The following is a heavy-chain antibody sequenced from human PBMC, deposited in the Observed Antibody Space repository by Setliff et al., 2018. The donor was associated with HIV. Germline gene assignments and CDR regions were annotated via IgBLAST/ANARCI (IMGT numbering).Heavy chain of an antibody. V-gene: IGHV1-18*01. J-gene: IGHJ6*02. CDR1: GYTFTSYG. Sequence: ASVKVSCKASGYTFTSYGISWVRQAPGQGLEWMGWISAYNGNTNYAQKLQGRVTMTTDTSTSTAYMELRSLRSDDTAVYYCASDYSSSGLYYYYGMDVWGQGTTVTVSS. CDR2: ISAYNGNT. CDR3: ASDYSSSGLYYYYGMDV. D-gene: IGHD6-6*01.